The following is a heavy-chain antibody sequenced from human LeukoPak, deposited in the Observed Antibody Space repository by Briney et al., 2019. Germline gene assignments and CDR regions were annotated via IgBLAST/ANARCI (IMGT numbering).Heavy chain of an antibody. CDR2: ISSSGSPI. Sequence: PGGSLRLSCAASGFTFSSYEMNWVRQDPGKGLEWVSYISSSGSPIYDADSVKGRFTISRDNAKNSLYLQMNSLRAEDTAVYYCARLGSSSIGGAYYFDYWGQGTLVTVSS. J-gene: IGHJ4*02. CDR1: GFTFSSYE. CDR3: ARLGSSSIGGAYYFDY. D-gene: IGHD6-6*01. V-gene: IGHV3-48*03.